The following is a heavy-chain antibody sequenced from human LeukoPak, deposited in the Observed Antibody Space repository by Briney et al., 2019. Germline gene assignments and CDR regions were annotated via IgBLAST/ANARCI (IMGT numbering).Heavy chain of an antibody. CDR3: ARGVYIAAAQYGY. V-gene: IGHV4-59*01. CDR1: GGSMSSYY. J-gene: IGHJ4*02. Sequence: SETLSLTCTVSGGSMSSYYWSWIRQPPGKGLEWIGYIYYSGTANYNPSLKSRVTISVDTSKNQFSLKLRSVTAADTAVYYCARGVYIAAAQYGYWGQGTLVTVSS. D-gene: IGHD6-13*01. CDR2: IYYSGTA.